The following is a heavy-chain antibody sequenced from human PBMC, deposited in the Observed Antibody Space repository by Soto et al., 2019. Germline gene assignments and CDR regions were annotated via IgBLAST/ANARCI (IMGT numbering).Heavy chain of an antibody. Sequence: QVPLQQSGPGLVKPSQTLSLTCAISGDSVSSNSAAWNWIRQSSSRGLEWLGRTYFRSKWYTGYAPSVKSRITINPDTSKNQFSLQLTSVTPEDTAVYYCTDRDVQYWGQGTLVTVSS. CDR3: TDRDVQY. CDR2: TYFRSKWYT. CDR1: GDSVSSNSAA. V-gene: IGHV6-1*01. J-gene: IGHJ4*02.